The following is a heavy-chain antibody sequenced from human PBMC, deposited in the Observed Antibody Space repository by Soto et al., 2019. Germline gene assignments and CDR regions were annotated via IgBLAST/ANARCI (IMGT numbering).Heavy chain of an antibody. CDR2: IYSGGST. J-gene: IGHJ1*01. Sequence: GRSLRLSCAASGFTVSSNYMSWVRQAPGKGLEWVSVIYSGGSTYYADSVKGRFTISRDNSKNTLYLQMNSLRAEDTAVYYCAAPSRAAAASESFHHCGQGTLVTVSS. CDR1: GFTVSSNY. D-gene: IGHD6-13*01. CDR3: AAPSRAAAASESFHH. V-gene: IGHV3-53*01.